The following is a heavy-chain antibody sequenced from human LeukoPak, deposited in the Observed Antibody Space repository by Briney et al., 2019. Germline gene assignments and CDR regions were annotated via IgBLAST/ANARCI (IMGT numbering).Heavy chain of an antibody. D-gene: IGHD6-13*01. Sequence: ASVKVSCKVSGYTLTELSMHWVRQAPGKGLEWMGGFDPEDGETIYAQKFQGRVTMTEDTSTDTAYMELSSLRSEDTAVYCCATPQPLQQLVPGGDAFDIWGQGTMVTVSS. CDR3: ATPQPLQQLVPGGDAFDI. V-gene: IGHV1-24*01. CDR1: GYTLTELS. CDR2: FDPEDGET. J-gene: IGHJ3*02.